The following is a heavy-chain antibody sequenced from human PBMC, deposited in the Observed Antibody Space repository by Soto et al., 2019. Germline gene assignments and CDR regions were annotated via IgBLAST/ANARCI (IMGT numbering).Heavy chain of an antibody. D-gene: IGHD2-8*02. V-gene: IGHV3-33*01. Sequence: RLSCAASGFSFRSYGMHWVRQAPGKGLEWVAVIWYDGSNKYYGNSVKGRFTISRDNSKNTLYLQMNSLRAEDTGVYYGDRDPHHGLVGYYFDYWVQVTLVTVSS. CDR2: IWYDGSNK. CDR3: DRDPHHGLVGYYFDY. CDR1: GFSFRSYG. J-gene: IGHJ4*02.